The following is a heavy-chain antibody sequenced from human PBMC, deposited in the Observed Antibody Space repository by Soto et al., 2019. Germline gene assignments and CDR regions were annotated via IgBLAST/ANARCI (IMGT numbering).Heavy chain of an antibody. Sequence: QVQLVRSGAEVEKPGSSVKVSCKASVGTFSSYTISWVRQAPGQGLEWMGRIIPILGIANYAQKFQGRVTINADKSTSTAYMELSSLRSEDTAVYYCARERTMVRGVITYYYYMDVWGKGTTVTVSS. J-gene: IGHJ6*03. CDR3: ARERTMVRGVITYYYYMDV. V-gene: IGHV1-69*08. D-gene: IGHD3-10*01. CDR2: IIPILGIA. CDR1: VGTFSSYT.